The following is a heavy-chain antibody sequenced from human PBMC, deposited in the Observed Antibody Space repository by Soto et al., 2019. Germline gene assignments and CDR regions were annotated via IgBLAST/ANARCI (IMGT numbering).Heavy chain of an antibody. D-gene: IGHD2-15*01. CDR3: ARALVVVAATPYYFDY. V-gene: IGHV1-69*01. CDR1: GGTFSSYA. CDR2: AIPIFATA. J-gene: IGHJ4*02. Sequence: QVQLVQSGTELNKPRSSVKVSCKASGGTFSSYAISWVRQAPGQGLEWMGGAIPIFATANYAQKFQGRVMITADESTSTAYMELSSLRSEDTAVYYCARALVVVAATPYYFDYWGQGTLVTVSS.